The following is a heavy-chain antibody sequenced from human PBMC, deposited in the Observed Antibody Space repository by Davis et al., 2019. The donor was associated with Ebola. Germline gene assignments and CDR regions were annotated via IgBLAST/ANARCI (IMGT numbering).Heavy chain of an antibody. V-gene: IGHV3-73*01. CDR2: IRSKANSYAT. CDR1: GFTFSGSA. CDR3: TRQADCSGGSCYVYYYYGMDV. D-gene: IGHD2-15*01. J-gene: IGHJ6*02. Sequence: GGSLRLSCAASGFTFSGSAMHWVRQASGKGLEWVGRIRSKANSYATAYAASVKGRFTISRDDSKNTAYLQMNSLKTEDTAVYYCTRQADCSGGSCYVYYYYGMDVWGQGTTVTVSS.